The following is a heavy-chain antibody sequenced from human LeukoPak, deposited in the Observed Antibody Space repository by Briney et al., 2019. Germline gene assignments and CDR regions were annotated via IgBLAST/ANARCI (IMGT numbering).Heavy chain of an antibody. Sequence: GGSLRLSCAVPGFSVSSFGMSWVRQAPGKGLEWISAISVNGETTWYADSVRGRFIISRDNSKNTLYLQLSSLRAEDTAAYYCAQGFSSGWYPYWGQGSLVSVSS. V-gene: IGHV3-23*01. CDR2: ISVNGETT. CDR1: GFSVSSFG. J-gene: IGHJ4*02. CDR3: AQGFSSGWYPY. D-gene: IGHD6-19*01.